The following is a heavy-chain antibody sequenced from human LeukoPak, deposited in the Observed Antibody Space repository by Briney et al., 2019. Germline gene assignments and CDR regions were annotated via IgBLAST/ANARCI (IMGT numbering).Heavy chain of an antibody. J-gene: IGHJ5*02. D-gene: IGHD6-13*01. CDR2: INHSGST. V-gene: IGHV4-34*01. CDR1: GGSFSGYY. Sequence: SETLSLTCAVYGGSFSGYYWSWIRQPPGKGLEWIGEINHSGSTNYNPSLKSRVTISVDTSKNQFSLKLSSVTAADTAVYYCARALAAAGWGWFDPWGQGTLVTVSS. CDR3: ARALAAAGWGWFDP.